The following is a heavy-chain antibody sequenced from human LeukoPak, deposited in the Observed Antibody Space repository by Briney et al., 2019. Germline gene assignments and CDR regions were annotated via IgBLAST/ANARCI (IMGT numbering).Heavy chain of an antibody. V-gene: IGHV3-21*01. CDR1: GFTFSRYS. Sequence: PGGSLRLSCAASGFTFSRYSMNWVRQAPGKGLEWVSSISTSSIYIYYADSLKGRFTISRDNAKNSLYLQMNSLGAEDTAVYYCARDRSQEFDPWGQGTLVTVSS. J-gene: IGHJ5*02. CDR2: ISTSSIYI. D-gene: IGHD3-10*01. CDR3: ARDRSQEFDP.